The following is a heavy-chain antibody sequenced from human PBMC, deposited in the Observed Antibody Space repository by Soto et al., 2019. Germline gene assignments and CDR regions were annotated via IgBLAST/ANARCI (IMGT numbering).Heavy chain of an antibody. Sequence: EVQLVESGGGLVQPGGSLRLSCAASGFTFSSYEMNWVRQAPGKGLDWVSYISSGGGTTYYADSVKGRFTISRDNAKNSLYLQMNSLRAEDTAVYYCVRGYSSSGDPLDFWGQGTLLTVSS. CDR1: GFTFSSYE. CDR3: VRGYSSSGDPLDF. CDR2: ISSGGGTT. J-gene: IGHJ4*02. V-gene: IGHV3-48*03. D-gene: IGHD3-22*01.